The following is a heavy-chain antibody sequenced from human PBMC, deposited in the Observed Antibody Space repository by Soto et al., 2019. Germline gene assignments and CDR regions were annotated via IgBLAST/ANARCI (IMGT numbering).Heavy chain of an antibody. Sequence: QVQLVQSGAEVKKPGASVKVSCKASGYTFTGYYLHWVRQAPGQGLEWMGWINPNTGDTYYAQKLQGRVTMTRDTSISTAYMEFGRLRSDDTAVYYCVRDDYWGQGTLVTVSS. CDR1: GYTFTGYY. J-gene: IGHJ4*02. CDR3: VRDDY. CDR2: INPNTGDT. V-gene: IGHV1-2*02.